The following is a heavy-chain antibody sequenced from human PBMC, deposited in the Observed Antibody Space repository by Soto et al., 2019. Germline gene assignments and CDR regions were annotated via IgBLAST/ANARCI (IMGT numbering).Heavy chain of an antibody. CDR2: IIPIFGTA. CDR3: ARGNYYGSGSYYNPYGYGMDV. J-gene: IGHJ6*02. CDR1: GGTFSSYA. V-gene: IGHV1-69*06. D-gene: IGHD3-10*01. Sequence: QVQLVQSGAEVKKPGSSVKVSCKASGGTFSSYAISWVRQAPGQGLEWMGGIIPIFGTANYAQQFQGRVTITADKSTSTAYMELSSLRSEDTAVYYCARGNYYGSGSYYNPYGYGMDVWGQGTTVTVSS.